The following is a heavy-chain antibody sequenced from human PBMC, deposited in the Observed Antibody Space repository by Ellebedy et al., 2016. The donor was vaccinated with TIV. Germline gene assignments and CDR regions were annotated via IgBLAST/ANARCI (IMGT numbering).Heavy chain of an antibody. CDR2: ITTNTGNA. CDR3: ARWSETGRGWFDP. J-gene: IGHJ5*02. V-gene: IGHV7-4-1*02. Sequence: ASVKVSCKGSGYSFTSYAINWVRQAPGQGLEWMGWITTNTGNAKYARGFTGRFVFSLDTSVNTAYLQINSLKAEDTAVYYCARWSETGRGWFDPWGQGTLVTVSS. CDR1: GYSFTSYA.